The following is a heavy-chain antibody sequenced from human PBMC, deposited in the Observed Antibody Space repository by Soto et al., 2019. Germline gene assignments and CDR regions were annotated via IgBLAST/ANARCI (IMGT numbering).Heavy chain of an antibody. V-gene: IGHV1-3*01. CDR3: ARVITIFGVVIGDY. CDR1: GYTFTSYA. CDR2: INAGNGNT. Sequence: QVPLVQSGAEVKKPGASVKVSCKASGYTFTSYAMHWVRQAPGQRLEWMGWINAGNGNTKYSQKFQGRVTITRDTSASTAYMELSSLRSEDTAVYYCARVITIFGVVIGDYWGQGTLVTVSS. J-gene: IGHJ4*02. D-gene: IGHD3-3*01.